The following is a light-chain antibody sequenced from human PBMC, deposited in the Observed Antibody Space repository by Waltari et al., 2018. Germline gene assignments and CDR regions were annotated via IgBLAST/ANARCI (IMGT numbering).Light chain of an antibody. J-gene: IGKJ4*01. CDR2: AAS. CDR3: QQYFSYPLT. CDR1: EGITSY. V-gene: IGKV1-8*01. Sequence: AIRLTQSPSSFSASTGDRVTITCRENEGITSYLALYQQKPGKAPKLLIYAASTLHSGVPSRFSGSGSGTDFTLTISCLQSEDFATYYCQQYFSYPLTFGGGTKVEIK.